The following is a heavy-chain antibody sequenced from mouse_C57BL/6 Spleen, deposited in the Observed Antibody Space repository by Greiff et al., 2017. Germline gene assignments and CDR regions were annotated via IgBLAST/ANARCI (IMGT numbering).Heavy chain of an antibody. CDR1: GYTFTSYT. CDR3: ARSDYGNYEGDY. Sequence: QVQLQQSGAELARPGASVKMSCKASGYTFTSYTMHWVKQRPGQGLEWIGYINPSSGYTKYNQKFKDKATLTADKSSSTAYMQLSSLTSEDSAVYYCARSDYGNYEGDYWGQGTTRTVSS. D-gene: IGHD2-1*01. CDR2: INPSSGYT. J-gene: IGHJ2*01. V-gene: IGHV1-4*01.